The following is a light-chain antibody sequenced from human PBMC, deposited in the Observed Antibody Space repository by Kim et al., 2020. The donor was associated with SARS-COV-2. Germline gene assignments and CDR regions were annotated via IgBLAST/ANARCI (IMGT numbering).Light chain of an antibody. V-gene: IGKV1-39*01. J-gene: IGKJ4*01. CDR3: QQSHSTPWLT. CDR2: AAS. CDR1: QSIGTR. Sequence: DIQMTQSPSSLAASVGDRVTIACRASQSIGTRLNWYQQRPGKAPKLLIYAASSLRSGVPSRFSGSGSGTDFTLTISSLQPEDFATYYCQQSHSTPWLTFGGGTKVDIK.